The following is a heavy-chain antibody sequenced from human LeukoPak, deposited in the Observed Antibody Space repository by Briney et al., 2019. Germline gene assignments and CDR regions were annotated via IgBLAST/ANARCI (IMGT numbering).Heavy chain of an antibody. CDR3: VKDRPGGYAFDI. D-gene: IGHD3-16*01. V-gene: IGHV3-64D*06. Sequence: GGSLRLSCSASGFTFMTSAMHWVRQAPGKGLEYVSSINDYGNRIHYAGSVKGRFSISRDTSTNTLYLQMSSLRPEDTAVYHCVKDRPGGYAFDIWGQGTMVTVSS. CDR1: GFTFMTSA. CDR2: INDYGNRI. J-gene: IGHJ3*02.